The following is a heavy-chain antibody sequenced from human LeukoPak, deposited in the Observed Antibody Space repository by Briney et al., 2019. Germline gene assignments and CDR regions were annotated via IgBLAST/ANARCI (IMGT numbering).Heavy chain of an antibody. CDR3: AKAGIAAAGVFDY. CDR1: GFTFSSYG. D-gene: IGHD6-13*01. J-gene: IGHJ4*02. CDR2: IWYDGSNK. V-gene: IGHV3-33*06. Sequence: GRSLRLSCAASGFTFSSYGMHWVRQAPGKGLEWVAVIWYDGSNKYYADSVKGRFTISRDNSENTLYLQMNSLRAEGTAVYYCAKAGIAAAGVFDYWGQGTLVTVSS.